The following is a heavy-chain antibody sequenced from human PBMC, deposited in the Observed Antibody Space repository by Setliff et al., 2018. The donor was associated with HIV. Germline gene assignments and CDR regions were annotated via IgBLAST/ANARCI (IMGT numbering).Heavy chain of an antibody. D-gene: IGHD3-22*01. Sequence: ASVKVSCKTSGYTFTSYDVHWVRQATGQGLEWMGYLSPKSGDTGSAQRFQDRLTITADTSVSTAYLELGSLRSDGTAVYYCATPMFPNYHDNSVLIDWGQGTPVTV. CDR3: ATPMFPNYHDNSVLID. CDR1: GYTFTSYD. CDR2: LSPKSGDT. V-gene: IGHV1-8*03. J-gene: IGHJ1*01.